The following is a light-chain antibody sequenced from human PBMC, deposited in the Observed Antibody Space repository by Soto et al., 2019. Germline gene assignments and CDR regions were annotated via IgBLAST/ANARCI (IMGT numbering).Light chain of an antibody. CDR1: QGIRDN. Sequence: AIQMTQSPSSLSASVVDRVTITCRASQGIRDNLNWYQQRPGKAPKLLIYAASSLQSGVPSRFSGSGSGTDFTLTISRLQPEDFATYYCVQDYNFPWTFGQGTKVDIK. CDR3: VQDYNFPWT. V-gene: IGKV1-6*01. J-gene: IGKJ1*01. CDR2: AAS.